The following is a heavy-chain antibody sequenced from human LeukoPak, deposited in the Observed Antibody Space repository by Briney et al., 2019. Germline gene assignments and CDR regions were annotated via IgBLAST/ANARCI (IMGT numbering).Heavy chain of an antibody. J-gene: IGHJ5*02. V-gene: IGHV4-4*07. CDR2: IYTSGTT. CDR1: GGSISSCY. D-gene: IGHD1-1*01. Sequence: SETLSLTCTVSGGSISSCYWSWIRQPAGKGLELIGRIYTSGTTNYNPSLKSRVTMSVDTSKNQFSLKLSSVTAADTAVYYCARAPTGTGGWNWFDPWGQGTLVTVSS. CDR3: ARAPTGTGGWNWFDP.